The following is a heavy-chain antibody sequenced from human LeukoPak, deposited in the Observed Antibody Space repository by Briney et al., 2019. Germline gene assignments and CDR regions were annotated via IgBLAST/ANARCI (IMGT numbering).Heavy chain of an antibody. V-gene: IGHV4-61*02. Sequence: PSETLSLTCTVSGGSISSGDYYWSWIRQPAGKGLEWIGRIYTSGSTNYNPSLKSRVTISVDTSKNQFSLKLSSVTAADTAVYYCARADYYVSGSYRSDYWGQGTLVTVSS. CDR2: IYTSGST. D-gene: IGHD3-10*01. CDR3: ARADYYVSGSYRSDY. CDR1: GGSISSGDYY. J-gene: IGHJ4*02.